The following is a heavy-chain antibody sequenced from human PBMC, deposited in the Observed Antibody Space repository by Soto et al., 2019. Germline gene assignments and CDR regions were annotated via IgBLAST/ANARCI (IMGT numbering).Heavy chain of an antibody. CDR3: ASRLTEATTTGDGFDI. CDR1: NGSIVNYY. J-gene: IGHJ3*02. D-gene: IGHD3-9*01. CDR2: IYYSGST. Sequence: QVQLQESGPGLVKPSETLSLTCTVSNGSIVNYYWSWIRQPPGKGLEGIGFIYYSGSTNYNPSLKSRFTISVDMSKNQNSLRLSSVTAADTAVYYCASRLTEATTTGDGFDIWGQGTMVTVSS. V-gene: IGHV4-59*01.